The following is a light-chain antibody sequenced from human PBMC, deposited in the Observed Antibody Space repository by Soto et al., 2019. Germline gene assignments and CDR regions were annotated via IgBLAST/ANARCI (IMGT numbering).Light chain of an antibody. CDR1: QDISNY. J-gene: IGKJ5*01. CDR2: DAS. V-gene: IGKV1-33*01. CDR3: QQYDNLPS. Sequence: DIQMTQSPSSLSASVGDRVTITCQASQDISNYLNWYQQKPGKAPKLLIYDASNLETGVPSRFSGTGSGTDFTLTVSSLPPEDIATYYCQQYDNLPSFGQGTRLEIK.